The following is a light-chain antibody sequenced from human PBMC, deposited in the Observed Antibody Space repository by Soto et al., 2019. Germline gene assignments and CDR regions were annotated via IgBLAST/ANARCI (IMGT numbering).Light chain of an antibody. Sequence: IQMTQFPSSLSASVGDRVTITCRASQDIRSDLGWYQQRPGKAPKLLIYKASSLESGVPSGFSGSGSGTEFTLTISSLQPDDFATYYCQQYNSYSRTFGQGTKVDIK. J-gene: IGKJ1*01. CDR1: QDIRSD. V-gene: IGKV1-5*03. CDR3: QQYNSYSRT. CDR2: KAS.